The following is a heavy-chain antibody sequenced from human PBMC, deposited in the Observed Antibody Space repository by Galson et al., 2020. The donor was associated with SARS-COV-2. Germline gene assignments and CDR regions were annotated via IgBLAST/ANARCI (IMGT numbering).Heavy chain of an antibody. CDR3: ARDGAYYDSSGYSLDYYYYGMDV. D-gene: IGHD3-22*01. Sequence: ASETLSLTCAVSGYSISSGYYWGWIRQPPGKGLEWIGSMYYSGRTYYNPSLKSRVTISVDTSKNQFSLKLSSVTAADTAVYYCARDGAYYDSSGYSLDYYYYGMDVWGQGTTVTVSS. CDR1: GYSISSGYY. J-gene: IGHJ6*02. CDR2: MYYSGRT. V-gene: IGHV4-38-2*02.